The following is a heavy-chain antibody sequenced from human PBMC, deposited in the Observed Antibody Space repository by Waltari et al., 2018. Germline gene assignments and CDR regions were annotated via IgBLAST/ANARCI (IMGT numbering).Heavy chain of an antibody. CDR2: IFFGGGAT. J-gene: IGHJ4*02. CDR3: AKDAFGNTYLDH. CDR1: GFSLGSFG. V-gene: IGHV3-30*19. Sequence: QVQLVESGGGVVQPGMSLRLSCAASGFSLGSFGMHWVRQGPGKGLGWVDLIFFGGGATFYADSVRGRFTISRDNSKNTLYLDIDSLRLDDTAIYYCAKDAFGNTYLDHWGQGTLVTVSS. D-gene: IGHD3-10*01.